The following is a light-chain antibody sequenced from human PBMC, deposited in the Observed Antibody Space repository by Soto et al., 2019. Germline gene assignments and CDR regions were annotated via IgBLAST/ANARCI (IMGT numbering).Light chain of an antibody. Sequence: LVLTQTPGTLSLSPGERATLSCRATQSVRSNYLAWYQQKPGQAPRLLISGASSRATGIPDRFSGSGSGTDFIHTISRLEPEDFAVYYCQHMRTFGQGTKVEIK. CDR2: GAS. J-gene: IGKJ1*01. CDR3: QHMRT. V-gene: IGKV3-20*01. CDR1: QSVRSNY.